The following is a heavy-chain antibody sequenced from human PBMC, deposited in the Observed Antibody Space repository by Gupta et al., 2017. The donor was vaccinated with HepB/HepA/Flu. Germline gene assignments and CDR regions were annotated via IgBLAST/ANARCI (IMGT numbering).Heavy chain of an antibody. V-gene: IGHV3-23*01. CDR1: GCTFKNYA. CDR3: AKDPNGDYVGAFDT. D-gene: IGHD4-17*01. Sequence: EVQMLESGGGLEQPGGSLRLSCAASGCTFKNYAVTWVRQTPGKGLEWVSAITGRGDRTLYADSVKGRFTISRDNSKNILYLQMNSLRVEDTAIYYCAKDPNGDYVGAFDTWGQGTMVTVSS. J-gene: IGHJ3*02. CDR2: ITGRGDRT.